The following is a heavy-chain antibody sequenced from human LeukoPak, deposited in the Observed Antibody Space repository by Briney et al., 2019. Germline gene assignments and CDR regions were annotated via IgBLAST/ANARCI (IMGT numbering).Heavy chain of an antibody. D-gene: IGHD5-18*01. CDR2: IYHSGST. Sequence: SEILSLTCAVSGYSISSGYYWGWIRQPPGKGLEWIGSIYHSGSTYYNPSLKSRVTISVDTSKNQFSLKLSSVTAADTAVYYCARQYSYGYGAFDIWGQGTMVTVSS. V-gene: IGHV4-38-2*01. CDR3: ARQYSYGYGAFDI. CDR1: GYSISSGYY. J-gene: IGHJ3*02.